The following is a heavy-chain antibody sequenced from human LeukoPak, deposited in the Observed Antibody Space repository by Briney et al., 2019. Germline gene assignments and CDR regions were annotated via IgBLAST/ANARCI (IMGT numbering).Heavy chain of an antibody. CDR2: INHSGST. J-gene: IGHJ6*02. V-gene: IGHV4-34*01. CDR1: GGSFSGYY. Sequence: SETLSLTCAVYGGSFSGYYWSWIRQPPGKELEWIGEINHSGSTNYSPSLKSRVTISVDTSKNQFSLKLSSVTAADTAVYYCARHSVNCSSTSCYIVYYYGMDVWGQGTTVTVSS. CDR3: ARHSVNCSSTSCYIVYYYGMDV. D-gene: IGHD2-2*02.